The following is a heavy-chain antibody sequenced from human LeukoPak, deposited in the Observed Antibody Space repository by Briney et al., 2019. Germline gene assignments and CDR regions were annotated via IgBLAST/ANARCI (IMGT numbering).Heavy chain of an antibody. V-gene: IGHV3-21*04. Sequence: GGSLRLSCAASGFTFSTYSMNWVRQAPGKGLEWVSSFSSSPYIYYADSVKGRFTISRDNAKNSLYLQMNSLRAEDTALYHCARVAAADTGAYYYYYYMDVWGKGTTVTVSS. CDR2: FSSSPYI. CDR1: GFTFSTYS. CDR3: ARVAAADTGAYYYYYYMDV. D-gene: IGHD6-13*01. J-gene: IGHJ6*03.